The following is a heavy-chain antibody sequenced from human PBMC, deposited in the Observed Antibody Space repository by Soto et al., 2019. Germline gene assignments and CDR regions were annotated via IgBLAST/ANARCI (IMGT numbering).Heavy chain of an antibody. D-gene: IGHD1-20*01. CDR1: CFTVSSNY. CDR2: IYSGGST. V-gene: IGHV3-53*01. CDR3: AKRMMTSIRVPGNYFDL. Sequence: GGSLRLSCSASCFTVSSNYMSWVLQAPGKGLEWVAVIYSGGSTYYADSVKGRFTISRDDSKDTLYLQMNSLKVEDSALYYCAKRMMTSIRVPGNYFDLWGRGTLVTVSS. J-gene: IGHJ4*01.